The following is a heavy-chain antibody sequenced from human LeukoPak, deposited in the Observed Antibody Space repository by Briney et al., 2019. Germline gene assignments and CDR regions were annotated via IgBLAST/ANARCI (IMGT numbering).Heavy chain of an antibody. CDR3: ARDGCSSTSCYADY. Sequence: GGSLRLSRAASGFTFRNYYMSWIRQAPGKGLEWVSYISSSGDTIYYADSVKGRFTISRDNAKNSLYLQMNSLRAEDTAVYYCARDGCSSTSCYADYWGQGTLVTVSS. D-gene: IGHD2-2*01. CDR1: GFTFRNYY. J-gene: IGHJ4*02. CDR2: ISSSGDTI. V-gene: IGHV3-11*04.